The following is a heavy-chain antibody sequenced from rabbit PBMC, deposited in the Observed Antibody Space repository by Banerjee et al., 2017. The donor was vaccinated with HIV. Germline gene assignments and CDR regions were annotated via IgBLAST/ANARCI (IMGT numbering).Heavy chain of an antibody. CDR3: ARGNHYTDGYTTYAHATVFNL. Sequence: QEQLEESGGDLVKPGASLTLTCTASGFSFSSGYDMCWVREAPGKGLEWIACIYVGSSGTTYYANWAKGRFTISKTSSTTVTLQMTSLTAADTATYFCARGNHYTDGYTTYAHATVFNLWGPGTLVTVS. D-gene: IGHD6-1*01. V-gene: IGHV1S45*01. CDR2: IYVGSSGTT. CDR1: GFSFSSGYD. J-gene: IGHJ4*01.